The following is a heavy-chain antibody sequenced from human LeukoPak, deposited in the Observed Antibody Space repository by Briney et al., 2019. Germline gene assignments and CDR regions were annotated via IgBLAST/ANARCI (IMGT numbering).Heavy chain of an antibody. CDR2: IWYDGSNK. CDR3: ARAKSSGGYVPSDY. V-gene: IGHV3-33*08. D-gene: IGHD3-22*01. Sequence: GGSLRLSCAASGFTFSSYAMHWVRQGQGKGLERVSVIWYDGSNKYYADSVKGRFTITRDNSKNTLYLQMNSRRAEDTVVYCCARAKSSGGYVPSDYWGQGTLVTVSS. CDR1: GFTFSSYA. J-gene: IGHJ4*02.